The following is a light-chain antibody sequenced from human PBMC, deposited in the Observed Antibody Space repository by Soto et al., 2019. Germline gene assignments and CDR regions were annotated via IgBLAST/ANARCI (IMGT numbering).Light chain of an antibody. CDR3: QSYDSSLSVV. CDR1: SSNIGAGYD. J-gene: IGLJ2*01. CDR2: GNI. Sequence: QSVLTQPPSVSGAPGQRVTISCTGNSSNIGAGYDVHWYQHLPGTAPKLLIYGNINRPSGVPDRFSGSKSDTSASLAITGLQAEDEADYYCQSYDSSLSVVFGGGTKLTVL. V-gene: IGLV1-40*01.